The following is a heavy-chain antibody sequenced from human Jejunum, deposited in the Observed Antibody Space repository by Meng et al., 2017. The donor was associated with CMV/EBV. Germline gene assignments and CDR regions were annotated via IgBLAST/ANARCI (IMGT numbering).Heavy chain of an antibody. CDR3: ARDSSGSSYVGYYYYGMDV. Sequence: IWVRQAPGKGLEWVSYISKSGSTIFYADSVKGRFTISRDNAKNSLYLQMGSLRAEDTAIYYCARDSSGSSYVGYYYYGMDVWGQGTTVTVSS. CDR2: ISKSGSTI. J-gene: IGHJ6*02. V-gene: IGHV3-48*03. D-gene: IGHD1-26*01.